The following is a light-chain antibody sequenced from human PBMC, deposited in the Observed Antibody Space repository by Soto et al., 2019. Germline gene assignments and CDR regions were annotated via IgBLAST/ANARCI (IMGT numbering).Light chain of an antibody. Sequence: QSALTQPASVSGSPGQSITISCTGTSSDVGGYNYVSWYQQHPGKAPKLMIYEVRNRPSGIFNRFSGSKSGNTASLTISGLQAEDEADYYCTSYTSSSPYVFGTGTQLTVL. V-gene: IGLV2-14*01. CDR1: SSDVGGYNY. J-gene: IGLJ1*01. CDR3: TSYTSSSPYV. CDR2: EVR.